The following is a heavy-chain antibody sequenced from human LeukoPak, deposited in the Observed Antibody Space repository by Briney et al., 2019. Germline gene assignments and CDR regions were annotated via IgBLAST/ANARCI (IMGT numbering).Heavy chain of an antibody. V-gene: IGHV4-59*01. J-gene: IGHJ4*02. CDR1: GGSISSYY. D-gene: IGHD3-16*01. CDR3: ARGGASSCDY. CDR2: IYYSGST. Sequence: PSETLSLTCTVSGGSISSYYWSWVRRPPGKGLEWIGYIYYSGSTNYNPSLKSRVTISVDTSKNQFSLKLSSVTAADTAVYYCARGGASSCDYWGQGTLVTVSS.